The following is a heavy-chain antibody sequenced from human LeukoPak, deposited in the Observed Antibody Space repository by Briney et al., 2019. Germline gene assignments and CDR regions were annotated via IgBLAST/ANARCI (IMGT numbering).Heavy chain of an antibody. J-gene: IGHJ5*02. CDR2: IYHSGSA. V-gene: IGHV4-4*02. CDR1: GGSITTSDW. CDR3: ARGSGVSWWFDP. Sequence: PSGTLSLTCIVSGGSITTSDWWSWVRQPPGKGLEWIGEIYHSGSANYNPSLKSRVTISVDTSKNQFSLKLSSVTAADTAVYYCARGSGVSWWFDPWGQGTLVTVSS. D-gene: IGHD3-10*01.